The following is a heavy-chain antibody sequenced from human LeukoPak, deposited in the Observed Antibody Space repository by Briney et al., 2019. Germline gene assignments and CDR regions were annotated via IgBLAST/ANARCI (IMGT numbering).Heavy chain of an antibody. Sequence: SLRLSCATSGFTLDGYAMHWVRQAPGKGLEWVSGISGNSGSTGYADSVKGRFTISRDNAKNSLNLQMNSLRAEDTALYYCARDNLLDFWGQGTLVTVSS. CDR2: ISGNSGST. CDR1: GFTLDGYA. J-gene: IGHJ4*02. CDR3: ARDNLLDF. V-gene: IGHV3-9*01.